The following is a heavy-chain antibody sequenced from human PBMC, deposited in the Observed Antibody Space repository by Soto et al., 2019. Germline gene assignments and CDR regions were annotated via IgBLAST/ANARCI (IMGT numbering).Heavy chain of an antibody. Sequence: SETLSLTCTVSGVPISTDDYYWTWIRQPPGKGLEWIGYIYYSGTTNYNPSLESRVTISVDTSKSQFSLKLSSVTAADTAVYYCARRSSSSLGSLLDPWGQGTLVTVSS. CDR3: ARRSSSSLGSLLDP. J-gene: IGHJ5*02. CDR1: GVPISTDDYY. V-gene: IGHV4-30-4*01. D-gene: IGHD6-6*01. CDR2: IYYSGTT.